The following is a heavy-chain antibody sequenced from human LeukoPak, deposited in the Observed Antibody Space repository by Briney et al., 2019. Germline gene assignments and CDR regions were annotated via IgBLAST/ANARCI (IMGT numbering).Heavy chain of an antibody. CDR2: LYTGDNT. Sequence: GGSLRLSCAASGLTVSGLCMSWVRQAPGKGLEWVAFLYTGDNTYYADSVKDRFTISRDNSKNTVYLQMNNLRVEDTAVYYCARDGGLGSPLGGHFYYGMDVWGQGTTVTVPS. V-gene: IGHV3-66*01. CDR3: ARDGGLGSPLGGHFYYGMDV. D-gene: IGHD3-10*01. CDR1: GLTVSGLC. J-gene: IGHJ6*02.